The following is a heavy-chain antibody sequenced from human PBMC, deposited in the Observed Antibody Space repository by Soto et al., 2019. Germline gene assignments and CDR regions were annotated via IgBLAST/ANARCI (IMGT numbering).Heavy chain of an antibody. Sequence: SETLSLTCTVSGGSISSYYWSWIRQPPGKGLEWIGYIYYSGSTNYNPSLTSRVTISVDTSKNQFSLKLSSVTAADTAVYYCARVREGQMATLYYFDYWGQGTLVTVSS. CDR1: GGSISSYY. J-gene: IGHJ4*02. CDR3: ARVREGQMATLYYFDY. D-gene: IGHD5-12*01. V-gene: IGHV4-59*01. CDR2: IYYSGST.